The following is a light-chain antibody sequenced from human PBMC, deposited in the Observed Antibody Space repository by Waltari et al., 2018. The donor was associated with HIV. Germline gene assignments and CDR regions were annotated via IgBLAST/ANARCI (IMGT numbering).Light chain of an antibody. CDR3: HHYNNWRET. CDR1: QSVNSN. CDR2: GTS. V-gene: IGKV3-15*01. Sequence: EILMTQSPATLSVSPGEGATLSCRASQSVNSNLAWYQQKPGQTPRLLIYGTSTRATDIPARFSGSGSGTEFTVTISSLQSEDFAVYYCHHYNNWRETFGQGTKVEIK. J-gene: IGKJ1*01.